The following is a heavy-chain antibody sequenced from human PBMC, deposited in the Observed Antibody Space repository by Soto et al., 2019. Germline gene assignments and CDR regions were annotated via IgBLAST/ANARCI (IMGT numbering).Heavy chain of an antibody. Sequence: GSLALSCAVAGFTFSKYSINWGRQAPGKGLEWVSYISSSSTTIYYADSVKGRFTISRDSAKNSLYLQMNSLRAEDTAVYHGERESCNPRPLDYWGHGALVTVSS. V-gene: IGHV3-48*04. CDR2: ISSSSTTI. J-gene: IGHJ4*01. D-gene: IGHD2-15*01. CDR1: GFTFSKYS. CDR3: ERESCNPRPLDY.